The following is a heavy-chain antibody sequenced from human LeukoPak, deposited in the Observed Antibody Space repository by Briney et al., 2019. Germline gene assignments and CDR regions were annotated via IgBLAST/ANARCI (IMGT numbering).Heavy chain of an antibody. D-gene: IGHD3-9*01. V-gene: IGHV4-31*03. Sequence: YPSETLSLTRTASGGSISSGGYYWSWIRQHPGKGLEWIGYIYYSGSTYYNPSLKSRVTISVDTSKNQFSLKLSSVTAADTAVYYCARADDILTGYQYDYWGQGTLVTVSS. J-gene: IGHJ4*02. CDR3: ARADDILTGYQYDY. CDR2: IYYSGST. CDR1: GGSISSGGYY.